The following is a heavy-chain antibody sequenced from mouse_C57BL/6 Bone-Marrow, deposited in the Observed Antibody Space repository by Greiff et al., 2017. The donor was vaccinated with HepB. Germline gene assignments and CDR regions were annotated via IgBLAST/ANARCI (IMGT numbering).Heavy chain of an antibody. CDR3: ARGRWLLLAY. Sequence: QVQLKQSGAELARPGASVKLSCKASGYTFTSYGISWVKQSTGQGLEWIGEIYPRSGNTHYNEKFKGKATLTADKSSSTAYMELRSLTSEDSAVYFCARGRWLLLAYWGQGTLVTVSA. CDR2: IYPRSGNT. V-gene: IGHV1-81*01. CDR1: GYTFTSYG. J-gene: IGHJ3*01. D-gene: IGHD2-3*01.